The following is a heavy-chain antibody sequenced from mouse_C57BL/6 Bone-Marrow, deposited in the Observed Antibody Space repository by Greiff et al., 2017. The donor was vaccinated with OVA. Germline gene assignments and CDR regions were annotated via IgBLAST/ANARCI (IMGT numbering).Heavy chain of an antibody. Sequence: QVQLKQPGAELVKPGASVKMSCKASGYTFTSYWITWVKQRPGQGLEWIGDIYPGSGSTNYTEKFKSKATLTVDKSSSTAYMQLSSLTSEESAVYYCARRGYYGSSPWFAYWGQGTLVTVSA. J-gene: IGHJ3*01. CDR1: GYTFTSYW. CDR3: ARRGYYGSSPWFAY. CDR2: IYPGSGST. D-gene: IGHD1-1*01. V-gene: IGHV1-55*01.